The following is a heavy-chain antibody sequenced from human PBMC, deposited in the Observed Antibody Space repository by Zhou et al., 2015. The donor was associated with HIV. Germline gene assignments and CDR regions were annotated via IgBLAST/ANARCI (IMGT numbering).Heavy chain of an antibody. J-gene: IGHJ6*02. D-gene: IGHD3-10*01. CDR1: GYTFTSYA. V-gene: IGHV1-3*05. CDR2: INAGNGNT. CDR3: ARDGNGDYYGSGSHNPYYYGMDV. Sequence: QVQLVQSGAEEKKPGASVKVSCKASGYTFTSYAMHWVRQAPGQRLEWMGWINAGNGNTKYSQKFQGRVTITRDTSASTAYMELSSLRSEDTAVYYCARDGNGDYYGSGSHNPYYYGMDVWGQGTTVTVSS.